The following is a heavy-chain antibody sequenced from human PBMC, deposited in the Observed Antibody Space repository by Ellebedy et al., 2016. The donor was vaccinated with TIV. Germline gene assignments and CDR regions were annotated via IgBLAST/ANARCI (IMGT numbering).Heavy chain of an antibody. CDR1: GFTFGDYY. V-gene: IGHV3-11*01. CDR3: ARLGVIAAAGASDY. D-gene: IGHD6-13*01. J-gene: IGHJ4*02. CDR2: ISYSGYTM. Sequence: PGGSLRLSCAASGFTFGDYYMSWIRQAPGKGLEWVSYISYSGYTMLYADSVKCRFTISRDNAKNSVYLQMKSLRAEDTALYYCARLGVIAAAGASDYWGQGTLVTVSS.